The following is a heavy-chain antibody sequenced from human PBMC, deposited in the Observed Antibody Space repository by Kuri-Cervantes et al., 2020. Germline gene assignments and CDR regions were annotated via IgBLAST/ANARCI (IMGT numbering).Heavy chain of an antibody. CDR1: GFIFSNFG. CDR3: AKRDCSSTSWHCDAFDI. CDR2: IKTDGSDK. D-gene: IGHD2-2*01. J-gene: IGHJ3*02. Sequence: GESLKISCAASGFIFSNFGMHWVRQTPGKGLEWLGNIKTDGSDKYYLDSIKGRFTISRDNAKNSLFLQMNSLRAEDTAVYYCAKRDCSSTSWHCDAFDIWGQGTMVTVSS. V-gene: IGHV3-7*01.